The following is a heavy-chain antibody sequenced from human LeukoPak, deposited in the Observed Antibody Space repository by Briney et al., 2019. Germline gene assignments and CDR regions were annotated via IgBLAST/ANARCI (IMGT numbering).Heavy chain of an antibody. J-gene: IGHJ4*02. CDR1: GFTFRNYW. CDR3: ARHPNSNWDY. V-gene: IGHV3-7*03. CDR2: INEGGNEK. Sequence: GGSLRLSCAASGFTFRNYWMSWVRQVPGKGLEWVVNINEGGNEKNYVDSVKGRFSASRDNAQNSLYLQMNSLRVEDTAVYYCARHPNSNWDYWGQGTLVTVSS. D-gene: IGHD6-13*01.